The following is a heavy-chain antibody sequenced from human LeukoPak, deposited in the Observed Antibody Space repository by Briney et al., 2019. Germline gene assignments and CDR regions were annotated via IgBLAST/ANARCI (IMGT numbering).Heavy chain of an antibody. CDR2: IKQDGSEK. Sequence: GGSLRLPCAASGFTFSSYWMSWVRQAPGKGLEWVANIKQDGSEKYYVDSVKGRFTISRDNAKNSLYLQMNSLRAEDTAVYYCARPGGYYYYYYLDVWGKGTTVTVSS. V-gene: IGHV3-7*01. CDR3: ARPGGYYYYYYLDV. J-gene: IGHJ6*03. CDR1: GFTFSSYW. D-gene: IGHD3-10*01.